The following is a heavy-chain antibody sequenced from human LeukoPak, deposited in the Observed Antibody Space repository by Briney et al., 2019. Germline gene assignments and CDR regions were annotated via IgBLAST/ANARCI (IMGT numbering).Heavy chain of an antibody. Sequence: PGRSLRLSCAASGFTFSSYGMHWVHQAPGKGLEWVAVISYDGSNKYYADSVKGRFTISRDNSKNTLYLQMNSLRAEDTAVYYCAKDRRFVVVPAAMGYYYYGMDVWGQGTTVTVSS. D-gene: IGHD2-2*01. V-gene: IGHV3-30*18. J-gene: IGHJ6*02. CDR2: ISYDGSNK. CDR1: GFTFSSYG. CDR3: AKDRRFVVVPAAMGYYYYGMDV.